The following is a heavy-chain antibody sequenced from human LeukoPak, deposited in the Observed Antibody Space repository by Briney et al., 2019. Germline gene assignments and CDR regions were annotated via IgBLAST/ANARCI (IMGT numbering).Heavy chain of an antibody. D-gene: IGHD2-21*02. CDR2: IVVGSGNT. CDR3: AAVPPPVVTATLYYYYGMDV. Sequence: SVKVSCKASGFTFTSSAMQWVRQARGQRLEWIGWIVVGSGNTNYAQKFQERVTITRDMSTSTAYMEPSSLRSEDTAVYYCAAVPPPVVTATLYYYYGMDVWGQGTTVTVSS. J-gene: IGHJ6*02. V-gene: IGHV1-58*02. CDR1: GFTFTSSA.